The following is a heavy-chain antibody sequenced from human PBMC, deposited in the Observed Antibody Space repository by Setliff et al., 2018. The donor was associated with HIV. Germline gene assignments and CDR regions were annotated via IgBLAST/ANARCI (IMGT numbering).Heavy chain of an antibody. V-gene: IGHV3-23*01. J-gene: IGHJ4*02. Sequence: GSLRLSCAASGLTFSSYAMTWVRQAPGRGLGWVSGITGNGRSTYYADSVRGRFTISRDNSKNTLFLQMNSLRVEDTAEYYCRQGGNWGQGTLVTVSS. CDR2: ITGNGRST. CDR3: RQGGN. CDR1: GLTFSSYA.